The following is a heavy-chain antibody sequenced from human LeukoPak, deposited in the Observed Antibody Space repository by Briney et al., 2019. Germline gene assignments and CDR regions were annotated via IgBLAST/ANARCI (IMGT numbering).Heavy chain of an antibody. J-gene: IGHJ6*02. Sequence: SETLSLTCAVYGGSFSGYYWSWIRQPPGKGLEWIGEINHSGSTNYNPSLKSRVTISVDTSKNQFSLKLSSVTAADTAVYYRARGYGDYYYGMDVWGQGTTVTVSS. D-gene: IGHD4-17*01. CDR2: INHSGST. CDR1: GGSFSGYY. V-gene: IGHV4-34*01. CDR3: ARGYGDYYYGMDV.